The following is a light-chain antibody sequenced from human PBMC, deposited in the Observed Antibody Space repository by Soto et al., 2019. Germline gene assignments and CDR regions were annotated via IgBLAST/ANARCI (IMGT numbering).Light chain of an antibody. CDR3: QQRRGWPLT. V-gene: IGKV3-11*01. Sequence: DIVLTHSPATLSLSPGERATLSFRASQSIDGYVAWFQQKPGQPPRLLIYDVSNRAIGVPARFSGSGSGTDFTLTINSLEREDFAVYYCQQRRGWPLTFGGGTKVDIK. CDR1: QSIDGY. CDR2: DVS. J-gene: IGKJ4*01.